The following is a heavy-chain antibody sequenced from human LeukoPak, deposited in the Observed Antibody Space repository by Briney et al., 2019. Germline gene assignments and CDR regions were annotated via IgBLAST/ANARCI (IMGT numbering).Heavy chain of an antibody. D-gene: IGHD3-10*01. CDR1: GGSISSGDYY. J-gene: IGHJ4*02. Sequence: SQTLSLTCTVSGGSISSGDYYWSWIRQPPGKGLEWIGYIYYSGSTYYNPPLKSRVTISVDTSKNQFSLKLSSVTAADTAVYYCASVDYYGSGSYFDYWGQGTLVTVSS. CDR2: IYYSGST. V-gene: IGHV4-30-4*01. CDR3: ASVDYYGSGSYFDY.